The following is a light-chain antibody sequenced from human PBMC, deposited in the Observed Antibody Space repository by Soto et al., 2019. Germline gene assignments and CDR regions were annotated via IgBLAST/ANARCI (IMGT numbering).Light chain of an antibody. CDR3: CSYTTTSTFV. J-gene: IGLJ2*01. V-gene: IGLV2-14*03. CDR2: EVF. Sequence: QSVLTQPASVSGSPGQSITISCTGTSSDVGGYNYVSWYQQHPGKVPKLMIYEVFRRPSGISERFSGSKSGNTASLTISGLQAEDEADYYCCSYTTTSTFVFGGGTKVTVL. CDR1: SSDVGGYNY.